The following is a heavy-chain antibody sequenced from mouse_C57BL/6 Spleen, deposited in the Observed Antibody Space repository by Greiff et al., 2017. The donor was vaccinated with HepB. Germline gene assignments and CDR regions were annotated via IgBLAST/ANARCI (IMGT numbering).Heavy chain of an antibody. J-gene: IGHJ3*01. CDR3: ARAGNSWFAY. CDR1: GYTFTSYW. V-gene: IGHV1-53*01. CDR2: INPSNGGT. Sequence: QVHVKQPGTELVKPGASVKLSCKASGYTFTSYWMHWVKQRPGQGLEWIRNINPSNGGTNYNEKFKSKATLTVDKSSSTAYMQLSSLTSEDSAVYYCARAGNSWFAYWGQGTLVTVSA. D-gene: IGHD2-1*01.